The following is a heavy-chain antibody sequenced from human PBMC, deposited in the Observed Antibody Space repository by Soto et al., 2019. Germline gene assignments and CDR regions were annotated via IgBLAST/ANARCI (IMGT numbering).Heavy chain of an antibody. CDR3: ARGRALTGDEVLPRYYYYYGMDV. CDR1: GGSISSYY. CDR2: IYYSGST. J-gene: IGHJ6*02. V-gene: IGHV4-59*01. D-gene: IGHD7-27*01. Sequence: QVQLQESGPGLVKPSETLSLTCTVSGGSISSYYWSWIRQPPGKGLEWIGYIYYSGSTNYNPSLKSRVTISVDTSKNQFSLKLSSVTAADTAVYYCARGRALTGDEVLPRYYYYYGMDVWGQGTTVTVSS.